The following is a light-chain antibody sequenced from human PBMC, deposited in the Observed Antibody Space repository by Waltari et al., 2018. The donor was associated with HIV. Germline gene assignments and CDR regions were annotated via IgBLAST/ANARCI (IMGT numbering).Light chain of an antibody. CDR2: LAS. CDR3: MQALQNPLT. Sequence: DIVMTQSPLSLPVPPGESASISCRSSQSLHDNNGYNYLEWYVQKTGQSPQLLLYLASNRASGVPEKFSGSGLGTDFTLKISRVEAEDVGVYYCMQALQNPLTFGGGTKVEI. CDR1: QSLHDNNGYNY. V-gene: IGKV2-28*01. J-gene: IGKJ4*01.